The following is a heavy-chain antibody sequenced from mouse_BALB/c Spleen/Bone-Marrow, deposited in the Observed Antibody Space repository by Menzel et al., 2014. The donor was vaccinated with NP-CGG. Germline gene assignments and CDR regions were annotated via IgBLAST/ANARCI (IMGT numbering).Heavy chain of an antibody. CDR3: ASLLRIYYAMDY. CDR1: GDSITSGY. V-gene: IGHV3-8*02. CDR2: ISYSGST. Sequence: EVQLQQSGPSLVKPSQTLSLPCSVAGDSITSGYWNWIRKFPGNKLEYMGYISYSGSTYYNPSLKSRISITRDTSKNQYYLQLDSVTTEDTATYYCASLLRIYYAMDYWGQGTSVTVSS. D-gene: IGHD1-1*01. J-gene: IGHJ4*01.